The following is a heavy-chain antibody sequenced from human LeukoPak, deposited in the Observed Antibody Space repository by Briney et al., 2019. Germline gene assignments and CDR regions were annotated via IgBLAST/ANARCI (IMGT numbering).Heavy chain of an antibody. CDR3: ARGRDGYNSLYFDY. J-gene: IGHJ4*02. CDR1: GFTFSSYS. D-gene: IGHD5-24*01. Sequence: GGSLRLSCAASGFTFSSYSMNWVRQAPGKGLEWVSSISSSSSYIYYADSVKGRFTISRDNAKNSLYLQMNSLRAEDTAVYYCARGRDGYNSLYFDYWGRGTLVTVSS. V-gene: IGHV3-21*01. CDR2: ISSSSSYI.